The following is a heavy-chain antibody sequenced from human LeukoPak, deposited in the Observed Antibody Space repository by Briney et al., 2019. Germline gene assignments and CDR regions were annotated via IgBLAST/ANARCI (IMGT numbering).Heavy chain of an antibody. CDR2: INANSGTT. V-gene: IGHV3-23*01. CDR3: AKPISGGLAVTADWFHP. J-gene: IGHJ5*01. CDR1: GFAFSFYA. D-gene: IGHD6-19*01. Sequence: GRSLRPSCAASGFAFSFYAMSWLRQPPGKGLEWVSTINANSGTTSYAASVRGRFTISRDNSKNTLYLQVNTLRADDTATYYCAKPISGGLAVTADWFHPWGQGTLVVVSS.